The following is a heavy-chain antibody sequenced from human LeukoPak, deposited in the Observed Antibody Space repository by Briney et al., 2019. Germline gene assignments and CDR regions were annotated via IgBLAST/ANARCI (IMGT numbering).Heavy chain of an antibody. CDR2: VNRWGRT. Sequence: SETLSLTCGVHGASFSLYHWSWIRHSPGKGLEWIGEVNRWGRTNYNPSLESRVTISVDTSKNQFSLNLRSLTAADTAVYYCATDSQSSVYYFWSQGALVTVSS. CDR3: ATDSQSSVYYF. J-gene: IGHJ4*02. V-gene: IGHV4-34*01. CDR1: GASFSLYH. D-gene: IGHD6-25*01.